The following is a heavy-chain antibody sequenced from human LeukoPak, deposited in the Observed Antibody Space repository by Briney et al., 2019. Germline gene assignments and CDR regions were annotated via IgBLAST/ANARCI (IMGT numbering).Heavy chain of an antibody. V-gene: IGHV3-30*02. J-gene: IGHJ4*02. D-gene: IGHD5-12*01. CDR2: IRNDGSTK. CDR1: GFTFSGYG. Sequence: GGSLRLSCVASGFTFSGYGMHWVRQAPGKGLEWVTFIRNDGSTKYYADSVTGRFTISRDNSKNTLYLQMNSLRAEDTAVYYCANPGGDITNGFFDYGGRGARVTVSS. CDR3: ANPGGDITNGFFDY.